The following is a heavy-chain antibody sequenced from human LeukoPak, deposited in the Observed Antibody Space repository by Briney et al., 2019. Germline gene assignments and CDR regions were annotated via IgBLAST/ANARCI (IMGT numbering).Heavy chain of an antibody. J-gene: IGHJ4*02. CDR3: ARGHYDFWSGYYTQLAGYYFDY. V-gene: IGHV4-59*08. Sequence: SETLSLTCTVSGGSISSYYWSWIRQPPGKGLEWIGYIYYSGSTYYNPSLKSRVTISVDTSKNQFSLKLSSVTAADTAVYYCARGHYDFWSGYYTQLAGYYFDYWGQGTLVTVSS. CDR1: GGSISSYY. CDR2: IYYSGST. D-gene: IGHD3-3*01.